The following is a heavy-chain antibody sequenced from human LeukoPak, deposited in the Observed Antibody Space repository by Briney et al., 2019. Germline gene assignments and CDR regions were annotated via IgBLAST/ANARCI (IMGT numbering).Heavy chain of an antibody. J-gene: IGHJ4*02. CDR1: GYTFTSYY. CDR3: ARAIAANGVWTFTLSDY. Sequence: GASVKVSCKASGYTFTSYYMHWVRQAPGQGLEWMGRINPNSGGTNYAQKFQGRVTMTRDTSISTAYMELSRLRSDDTAVYYCARAIAANGVWTFTLSDYWGQGTLVTVSS. CDR2: INPNSGGT. D-gene: IGHD2-8*01. V-gene: IGHV1-2*06.